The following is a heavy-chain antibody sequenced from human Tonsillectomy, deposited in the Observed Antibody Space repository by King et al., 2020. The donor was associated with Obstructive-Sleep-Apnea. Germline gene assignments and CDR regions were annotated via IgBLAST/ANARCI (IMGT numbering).Heavy chain of an antibody. Sequence: VQLVESGGGLVQPGESLRLSCAASGFTFSDHYMDWVRQAPGKGLEWVGRSRNKAKSYTTDYAASVKCRFTISRDDSKTSLYLQMNSLKSEDTAVYYCATVYGSGSIGDYWGQGTLVTVSS. CDR1: GFTFSDHY. CDR3: ATVYGSGSIGDY. V-gene: IGHV3-72*01. D-gene: IGHD3-10*01. J-gene: IGHJ4*02. CDR2: SRNKAKSYTT.